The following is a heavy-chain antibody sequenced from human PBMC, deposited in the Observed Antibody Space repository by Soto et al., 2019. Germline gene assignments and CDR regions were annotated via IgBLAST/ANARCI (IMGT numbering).Heavy chain of an antibody. CDR1: GGTFSSYA. D-gene: IGHD5-18*01. CDR2: IIPIFGTA. CDR3: AGRAYSYGIYYFDY. V-gene: IGHV1-69*12. Sequence: QVQLVQSGAEVKKPGSSVKVSCKASGGTFSSYAISWVRQAPGQGLEWMGGIIPIFGTANYAKKFQGRVTITAEESTRTAYMGLSSLRSEDTAVYYCAGRAYSYGIYYFDYWGQGTLVTVSS. J-gene: IGHJ4*02.